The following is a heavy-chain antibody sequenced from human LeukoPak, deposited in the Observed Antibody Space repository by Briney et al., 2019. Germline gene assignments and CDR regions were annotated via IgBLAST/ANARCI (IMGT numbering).Heavy chain of an antibody. D-gene: IGHD2-15*01. V-gene: IGHV4-30-2*01. CDR1: GGSISSGGYS. CDR2: IYHSGST. Sequence: SQTLSLTCAVSGGSISSGGYSWSWIQQPPGKGLEWIGYIYHSGSTYYNPSLKSRVTISVDRSKNQFSLKLSSVTAADTAVYYCATSSVMSGSLDYWGQGTLVTVSS. CDR3: ATSSVMSGSLDY. J-gene: IGHJ4*02.